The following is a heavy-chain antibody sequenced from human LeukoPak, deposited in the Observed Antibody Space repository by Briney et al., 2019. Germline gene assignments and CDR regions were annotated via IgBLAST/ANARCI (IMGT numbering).Heavy chain of an antibody. V-gene: IGHV3-20*04. CDR1: GFTFDDYG. CDR2: ISTDGGNT. CDR3: ARDLSTSWGSDY. Sequence: PGGSLRLSCAASGFTFDDYGMSWVRQAPGMGLEWVSGISTDGGNTHYADSVKGRFTISRDNAKSSLYLQMNSLRAEDTAFYYCARDLSTSWGSDYWGQGTLVTVSS. D-gene: IGHD3-16*01. J-gene: IGHJ4*02.